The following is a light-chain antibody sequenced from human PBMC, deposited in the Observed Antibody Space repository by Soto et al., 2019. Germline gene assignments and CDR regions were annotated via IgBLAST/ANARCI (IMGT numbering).Light chain of an antibody. J-gene: IGKJ1*01. CDR3: QQYGRT. Sequence: VLTQSPSTVATALGVGATRSCRASQAVSNTFVAWCQQRPGQAPRLLICGASSRATGIPDRFSGSGSGTDFTLTISRQEPEDFAVYFCQQYGRTFGQGTKV. V-gene: IGKV3-20*01. CDR1: QAVSNTF. CDR2: GAS.